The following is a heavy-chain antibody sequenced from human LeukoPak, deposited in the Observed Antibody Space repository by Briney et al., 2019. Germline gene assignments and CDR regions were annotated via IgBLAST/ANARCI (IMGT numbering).Heavy chain of an antibody. V-gene: IGHV3-23*01. CDR1: GFTFSSYA. CDR2: ISGGGAMT. D-gene: IGHD5-18*01. CDR3: ARDLAYSRLDY. Sequence: PGGSLRLSCAASGFTFSSYAMNWVRQAPGKGLEWVSSISGGGAMTYYAESVKGRFTLSRDNSKNTLYLQMNSLRAEDTAVYYCARDLAYSRLDYWGQGMLVTVSS. J-gene: IGHJ4*02.